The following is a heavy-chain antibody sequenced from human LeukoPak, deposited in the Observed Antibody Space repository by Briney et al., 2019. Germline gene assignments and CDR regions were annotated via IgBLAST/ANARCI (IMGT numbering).Heavy chain of an antibody. D-gene: IGHD3-10*01. V-gene: IGHV4-59*01. J-gene: IGHJ4*02. CDR1: GGSISNYY. CDR2: IYNSGRT. CDR3: ARVGTSGSSVAYDY. Sequence: SEXLSLTCTVSGGSISNYYWSWIRQPPGKGLEWMGYIYNSGRTNYNPSLKSRGTILVEKKKKKLSLTLRSVTAADTAAYYCARVGTSGSSVAYDYWGQGTLVTVSS.